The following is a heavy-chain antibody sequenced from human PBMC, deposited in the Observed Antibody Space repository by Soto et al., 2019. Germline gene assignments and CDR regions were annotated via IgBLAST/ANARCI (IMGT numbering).Heavy chain of an antibody. J-gene: IGHJ6*02. D-gene: IGHD1-7*01. CDR1: GYTFTSYD. CDR2: MNPNSGNT. V-gene: IGHV1-8*01. Sequence: QVQLVQSGAEVKKPGASVKVSCKASGYTFTSYDINWVRQATGQGLECMGWMNPNSGNTGYAQKFQGRVTMTRNTSLSTDYTELSSLRSEDTGVYYCARENSYGMAVWGQGTTVTVSS. CDR3: ARENSYGMAV.